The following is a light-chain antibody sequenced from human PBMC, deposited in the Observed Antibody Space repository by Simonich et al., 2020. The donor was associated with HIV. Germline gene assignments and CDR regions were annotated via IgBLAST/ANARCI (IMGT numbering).Light chain of an antibody. Sequence: AIQLTQSPSSLSASVGDRVTITCRASQGISSALAWYQQKPGKAPKLLIYDASSLESGVPSRFSGSGSGTDFTLTISSLQPEDFATYYCQQYNNWPTFGGGTKVEIK. CDR3: QQYNNWPT. V-gene: IGKV1D-13*01. CDR1: QGISSA. CDR2: DAS. J-gene: IGKJ4*01.